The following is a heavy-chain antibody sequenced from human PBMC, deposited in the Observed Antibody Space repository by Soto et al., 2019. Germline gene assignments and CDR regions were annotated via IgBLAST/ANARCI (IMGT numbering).Heavy chain of an antibody. Sequence: EVQLVESGGGLVQPGGSLRLSCAASGFTVSSNYMSWVRQAPGKGLEWVSVIYSGGSTYYADSVKGRFTISRDNSKNTLYLQMNSLRAEDTAVYYCARAEHEWLDAFDIWGQGTMVTVSS. V-gene: IGHV3-66*01. CDR3: ARAEHEWLDAFDI. CDR2: IYSGGST. D-gene: IGHD2-8*01. J-gene: IGHJ3*02. CDR1: GFTVSSNY.